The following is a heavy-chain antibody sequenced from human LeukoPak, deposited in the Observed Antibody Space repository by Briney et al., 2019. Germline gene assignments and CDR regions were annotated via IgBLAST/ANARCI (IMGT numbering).Heavy chain of an antibody. D-gene: IGHD3-16*01. CDR2: IWDDGSKK. J-gene: IGHJ4*02. V-gene: IGHV3-33*01. Sequence: GGSLGLSCAASGFTFSSFGMHWVRQAPVRGLEWVAVIWDDGSKKYYADSVKARFTISRDNTKNTVYLQMDSLRAEDTALYYCARDLGRGNTPFDYWGQGTLVTVSS. CDR1: GFTFSSFG. CDR3: ARDLGRGNTPFDY.